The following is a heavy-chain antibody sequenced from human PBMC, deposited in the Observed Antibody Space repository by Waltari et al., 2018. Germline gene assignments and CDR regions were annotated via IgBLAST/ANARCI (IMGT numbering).Heavy chain of an antibody. V-gene: IGHV4-38-2*01. CDR2: IYHSGST. J-gene: IGHJ3*02. D-gene: IGHD3-10*01. CDR3: ARVTMVQGVIGAFDI. CDR1: GYSISSGYY. Sequence: QVQLQESGPGLVKPSETLSLTCAVSGYSISSGYYWGWIRQPPGKGLEWIGSIYHSGSTYYNPSLKSRVTISVDTSKNQFSRKLSSVTAADTAVYYCARVTMVQGVIGAFDIWGQGTMVTVSS.